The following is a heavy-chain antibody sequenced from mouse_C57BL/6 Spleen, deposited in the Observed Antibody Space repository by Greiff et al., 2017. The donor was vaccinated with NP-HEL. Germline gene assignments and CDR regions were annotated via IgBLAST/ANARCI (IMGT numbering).Heavy chain of an antibody. V-gene: IGHV1-43*01. D-gene: IGHD1-1*01. CDR3: ARPGVVARYFDY. CDR2: INPSTGGT. Sequence: EVQLQQSGPELVKPGASVKISCKASGYSFTGYYMHWVKQSSEKSLEWIGEINPSTGGTSYNQKFKGKATLTVDKSSSTAYMQLKSLTSEDSAVYYCARPGVVARYFDYWGQGTTLTVSS. CDR1: GYSFTGYY. J-gene: IGHJ2*01.